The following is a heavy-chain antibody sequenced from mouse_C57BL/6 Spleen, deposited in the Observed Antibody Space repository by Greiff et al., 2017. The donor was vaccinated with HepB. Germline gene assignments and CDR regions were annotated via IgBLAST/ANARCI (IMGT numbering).Heavy chain of an antibody. CDR2: ISYDGSN. CDR1: GYSITSGYY. J-gene: IGHJ2*01. Sequence: EVKLVESGPGLVKPSQSLSLTCSVTGYSITSGYYWNWIRQFPGNKLEWMGYISYDGSNNYNPSLKNRISITRDTSKNQFFLKLNSVTTEDTATYYCAREGFLFDYWGQGTTLTVSS. V-gene: IGHV3-6*01. D-gene: IGHD3-2*02. CDR3: AREGFLFDY.